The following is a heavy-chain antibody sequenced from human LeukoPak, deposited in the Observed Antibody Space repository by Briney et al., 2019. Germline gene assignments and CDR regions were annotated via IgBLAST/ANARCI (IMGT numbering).Heavy chain of an antibody. CDR1: EFTFSSYW. CDR3: ARLGARQMLEY. D-gene: IGHD4-17*01. Sequence: GGSLRLSCAASEFTFSSYWMSWVRQAPGKGLEWVANIKQDGGQIYYLESVKGRFTVSRDNAKNSLYLQLNSLRAEDTAVYYCARLGARQMLEYWGQGTLVTVSS. V-gene: IGHV3-7*01. CDR2: IKQDGGQI. J-gene: IGHJ4*02.